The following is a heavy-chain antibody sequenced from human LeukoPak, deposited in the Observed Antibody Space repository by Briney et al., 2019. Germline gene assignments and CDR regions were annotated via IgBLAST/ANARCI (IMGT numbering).Heavy chain of an antibody. V-gene: IGHV3-30*02. J-gene: IGHJ6*03. Sequence: GGSLRTSCAASGFTFRSYDMHWVRQAPGTGLEWVAFIRFDGSNKYYADSVKGRFTISRDNSKNTLYLQMNSLRAEDTAVYYCAKVGGIAVATYYYMDVWGKGTTVTVSS. CDR3: AKVGGIAVATYYYMDV. D-gene: IGHD6-19*01. CDR2: IRFDGSNK. CDR1: GFTFRSYD.